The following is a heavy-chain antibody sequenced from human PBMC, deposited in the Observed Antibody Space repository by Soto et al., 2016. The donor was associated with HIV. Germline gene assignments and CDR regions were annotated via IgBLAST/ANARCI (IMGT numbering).Heavy chain of an antibody. D-gene: IGHD5-18*01. V-gene: IGHV3-66*01. CDR2: IYGGGST. J-gene: IGHJ4*02. CDR3: AREARYSYGLDY. Sequence: EVQLVESGGGLVQPGGSLRLSCAASGFTVSSNYMSWVRQAPGKGLEWVSLIYGGGSTYYADSVKGRFTISRDNSKNTLYLQMNSLRAEDTAVYYCAREARYSYGLDYWGQGTLVTVSS. CDR1: GFTVSSNY.